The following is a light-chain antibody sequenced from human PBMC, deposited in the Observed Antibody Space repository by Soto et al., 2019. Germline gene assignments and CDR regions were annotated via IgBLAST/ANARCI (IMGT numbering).Light chain of an antibody. V-gene: IGKV3-20*01. CDR2: DAV. CDR1: RPVFRQY. CDR3: QQNGRSPT. J-gene: IGKJ3*01. Sequence: EIVLTQSPDALSLSPGERVSLSCRASRPVFRQYIAWYHQKPGQAPRLLIHDAVSRATGIPDRFSGSGSGSGTDFTLCIIRLEPDDCGFYYCQQNGRSPTFGPGTKVEVK.